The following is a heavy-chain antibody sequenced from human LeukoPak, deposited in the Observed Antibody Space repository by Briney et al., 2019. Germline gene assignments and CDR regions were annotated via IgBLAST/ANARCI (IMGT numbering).Heavy chain of an antibody. J-gene: IGHJ5*02. CDR3: ARGGYSSRYNWFDP. D-gene: IGHD6-13*01. Sequence: GASVWVSCTASGYTFTGYNMHWGREGPGQGVGWVGWIYPNSGGTNSAQKFQGRVTMTRDTSISTAYMELSRLRSDDTAVYYCARGGYSSRYNWFDPWGQGTLVTVSS. CDR1: GYTFTGYN. CDR2: IYPNSGGT. V-gene: IGHV1-2*02.